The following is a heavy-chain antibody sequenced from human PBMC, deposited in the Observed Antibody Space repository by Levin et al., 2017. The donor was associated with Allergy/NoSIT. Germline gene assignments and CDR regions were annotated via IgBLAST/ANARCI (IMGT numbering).Heavy chain of an antibody. CDR3: AKEPILAAAAGTEPYYFDY. CDR2: ISYDGSNK. D-gene: IGHD6-13*01. Sequence: GESLKISCAASGFTFSSYGMHWVRQAPGKGLEWVAVISYDGSNKYYADSVKGRFTISRDNSKNTLYLQMNSLRAEDTAVYYCAKEPILAAAAGTEPYYFDYWGQGTLVTVSS. V-gene: IGHV3-30*18. CDR1: GFTFSSYG. J-gene: IGHJ4*02.